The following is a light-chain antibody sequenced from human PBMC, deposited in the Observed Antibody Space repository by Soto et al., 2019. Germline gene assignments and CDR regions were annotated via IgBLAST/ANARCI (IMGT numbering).Light chain of an antibody. Sequence: ESVLTQSPATLSLSPGERATLSCRASPSVSNSLAWYQHKPGQAPRLLIYDASNRVTGVPTRFSGSGSGTDFTLTISSLEPEDFAVYYCQQRNKWPPVTFGGGTKVDIK. CDR1: PSVSNS. V-gene: IGKV3-11*01. J-gene: IGKJ4*01. CDR3: QQRNKWPPVT. CDR2: DAS.